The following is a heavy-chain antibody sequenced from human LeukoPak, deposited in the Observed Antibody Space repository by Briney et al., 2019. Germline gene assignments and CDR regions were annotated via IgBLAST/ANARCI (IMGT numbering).Heavy chain of an antibody. J-gene: IGHJ6*03. CDR2: IIPIFGTA. CDR1: GGTFSSYA. CDR3: ARGPHRYNWNFSYMDV. D-gene: IGHD1-20*01. V-gene: IGHV1-69*05. Sequence: ASVKVSCKASGGTFSSYAISWVRQAPGQGLEWMGGIIPIFGTANYAQKLQGRVTITTDESTSTAYMELSSLRSEDTAVYYCARGPHRYNWNFSYMDVWGKGTTVTVSS.